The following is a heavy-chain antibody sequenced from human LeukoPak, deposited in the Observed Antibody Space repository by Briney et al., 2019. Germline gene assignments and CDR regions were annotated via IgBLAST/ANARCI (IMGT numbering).Heavy chain of an antibody. J-gene: IGHJ6*03. V-gene: IGHV1-18*01. CDR2: ISAYNGNT. CDR3: VRGAAAAGYYYYMDV. Sequence: ASVKVSCKASGYTFTSYGISWVRQAPGQGLEWMGWISAYNGNTNYAQKLQGRVTMTTDTSTSTAYMELRSLRSDDTAVYYCVRGAAAAGYYYYMDVWGKGPRSPSP. D-gene: IGHD6-13*01. CDR1: GYTFTSYG.